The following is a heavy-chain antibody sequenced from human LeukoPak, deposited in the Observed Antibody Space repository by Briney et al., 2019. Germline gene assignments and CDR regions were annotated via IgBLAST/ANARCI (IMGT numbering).Heavy chain of an antibody. J-gene: IGHJ4*02. CDR1: GFNFIKND. CDR3: AKAFDYNGLRGEGGSFDC. Sequence: GGSLRLSCVASGFNFIKNDMHWVRQTTKRGLEWVSAIGVGGDTYYAGPVKGRFTISRENGKNSVYLQMNSLRAGDTAVYFCAKAFDYNGLRGEGGSFDCWGQGALVTVSS. CDR2: IGVGGDT. D-gene: IGHD4-11*01. V-gene: IGHV3-13*01.